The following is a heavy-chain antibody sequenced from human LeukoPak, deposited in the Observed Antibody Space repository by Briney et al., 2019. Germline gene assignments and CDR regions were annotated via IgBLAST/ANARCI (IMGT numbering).Heavy chain of an antibody. CDR3: AKVMKGSERLTMVRGVIIKTAGLYYMDV. CDR2: ISGSGGST. Sequence: GGSLRLSCAASGFTFSSYAVTWVRQAPGKGLEWVSIISGSGGSTYYADSVKGRFTISRDNSKNTVYLQMNSLRAEDTAVYYCAKVMKGSERLTMVRGVIIKTAGLYYMDVWGKGTTVTVSS. CDR1: GFTFSSYA. V-gene: IGHV3-23*01. D-gene: IGHD3-10*01. J-gene: IGHJ6*03.